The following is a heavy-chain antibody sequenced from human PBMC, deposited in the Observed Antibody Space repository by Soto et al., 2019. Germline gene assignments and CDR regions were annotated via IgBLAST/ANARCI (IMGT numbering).Heavy chain of an antibody. CDR2: ISTSGGST. V-gene: IGHV3-23*01. D-gene: IGHD5-12*01. CDR1: GFTFSSYA. CDR3: ARGGGYNSHYAMDV. J-gene: IGHJ6*02. Sequence: GGSLRLSCAASGFTFSSYAMSWVRQAAGKGLEWVSAISTSGGSTYYAYSVKGRLTISRDNSNKTLYLQMNSLRAEDTAVYHCARGGGYNSHYAMDVWGQGTTVTVSS.